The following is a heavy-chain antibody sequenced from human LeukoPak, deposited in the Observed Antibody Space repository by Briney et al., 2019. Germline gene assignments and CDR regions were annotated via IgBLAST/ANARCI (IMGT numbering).Heavy chain of an antibody. Sequence: GGSLRLSCAASGFTFSSYSMNWVRQAPGKWLEWVSAISSSSSYIYYADSVKGRFTISRDNAKNSLYLQMNSLRAEDTAVYYCARDSSIAVAGTGFDYWGQGTLVTVSS. CDR2: ISSSSSYI. D-gene: IGHD6-19*01. CDR3: ARDSSIAVAGTGFDY. CDR1: GFTFSSYS. V-gene: IGHV3-21*01. J-gene: IGHJ4*02.